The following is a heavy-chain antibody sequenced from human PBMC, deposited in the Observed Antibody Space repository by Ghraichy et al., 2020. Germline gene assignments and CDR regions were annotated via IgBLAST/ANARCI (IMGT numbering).Heavy chain of an antibody. J-gene: IGHJ4*02. V-gene: IGHV3-15*01. CDR1: GFTFSNAW. Sequence: GSLRLSCAGSGFTFSNAWMSWVRQAPGKGLEWVGRIKSKVNGETIDYGAPVKGRFTISRDDSKNMVFLQMNSLKTADTAVYYCTTILSIATSGEWGQGTLVSVSS. CDR3: TTILSIATSGE. CDR2: IKSKVNGETI. D-gene: IGHD6-6*01.